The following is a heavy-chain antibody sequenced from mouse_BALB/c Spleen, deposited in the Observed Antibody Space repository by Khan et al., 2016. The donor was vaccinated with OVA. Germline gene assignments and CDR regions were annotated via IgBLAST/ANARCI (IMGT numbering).Heavy chain of an antibody. J-gene: IGHJ3*01. CDR2: IISGDIYT. D-gene: IGHD1-1*01. V-gene: IGHV5-6*01. Sequence: EVQLVESGGDLVKPGGSLKLSCAASGFTFSSYGMSWVRQTPDKRLEWVAIIISGDIYTYYPDSVKGRFTISRDNAKNTLYLQMSSLMSEDTAMYYCARQGYGGGFAYWGQVTLVTVSA. CDR1: GFTFSSYG. CDR3: ARQGYGGGFAY.